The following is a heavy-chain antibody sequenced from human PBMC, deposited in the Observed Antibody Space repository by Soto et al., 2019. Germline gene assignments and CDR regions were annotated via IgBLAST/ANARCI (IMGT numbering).Heavy chain of an antibody. V-gene: IGHV3-30*18. CDR1: GFTFSSYG. CDR2: ISYDGSDK. J-gene: IGHJ1*01. CDR3: AKGVVVATTDFQH. D-gene: IGHD2-15*01. Sequence: QVQLVESGGGVVQPGRSLRLSCAASGFTFSSYGMHWVRQAPGKGPECVAVISYDGSDKYYADSVKGRFTISRDNSNNTLYLQMDSLRAEDTAVYYCAKGVVVATTDFQHWGQGTLVTGSS.